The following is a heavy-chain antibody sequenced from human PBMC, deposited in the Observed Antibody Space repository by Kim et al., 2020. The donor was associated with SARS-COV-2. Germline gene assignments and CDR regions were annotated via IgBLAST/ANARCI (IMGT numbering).Heavy chain of an antibody. CDR2: IYYSGST. Sequence: SETLSLTCTVSGGSISSSSYYWGWIRQPPGKGLEWIGSIYYSGSTYYNPSLKSRVTISVDTSKNQFSLKLSSVTAADTAVYYCANGIAVAGVYYYYYGMDVWGQGTTVTVSS. CDR3: ANGIAVAGVYYYYYGMDV. J-gene: IGHJ6*02. V-gene: IGHV4-39*01. CDR1: GGSISSSSYY. D-gene: IGHD6-19*01.